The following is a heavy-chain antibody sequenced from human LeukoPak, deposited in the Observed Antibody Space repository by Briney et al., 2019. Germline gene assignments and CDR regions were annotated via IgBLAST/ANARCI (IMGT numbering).Heavy chain of an antibody. J-gene: IGHJ4*02. CDR1: GFTFSTYA. D-gene: IGHD3-10*01. CDR2: ITSDGGRT. Sequence: SGGSLRLSCAASGFTFSTYAMHWVRQAPEKGLDYVSAITSDGGRTYYADSVRGRFTISRDNSKNTLYLQMGGLRAEDMAVYYCAREVGTSNFDYWGQGTLVTVSS. CDR3: AREVGTSNFDY. V-gene: IGHV3-64*02.